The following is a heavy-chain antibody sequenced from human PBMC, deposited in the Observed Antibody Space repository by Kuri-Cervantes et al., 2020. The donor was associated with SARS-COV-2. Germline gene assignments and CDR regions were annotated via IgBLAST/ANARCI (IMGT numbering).Heavy chain of an antibody. J-gene: IGHJ3*01. V-gene: IGHV4-38-2*02. CDR1: GYSISTGYY. CDR3: TRVLDYYGSGSYGFDF. CDR2: MYYTGST. D-gene: IGHD3-10*01. Sequence: SETLSLTCTVSGYSISTGYYWGWIRQAPGKGLEWIGSMYYTGSTYNNPSLRSRVTMSVDTSKNQFSLNPNSVTAADTAVYYCTRVLDYYGSGSYGFDFWGPGTVVTVSS.